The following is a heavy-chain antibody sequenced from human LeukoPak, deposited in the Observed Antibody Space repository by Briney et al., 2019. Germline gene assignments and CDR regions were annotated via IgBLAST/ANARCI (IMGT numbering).Heavy chain of an antibody. V-gene: IGHV3-21*01. CDR2: ISSSSSYI. D-gene: IGHD2-8*01. CDR1: GFTFSSYS. J-gene: IGHJ4*02. CDR3: ARVPDEVLMVYAIQYNDYGDYYFDY. Sequence: GGSLRLSCAASGFTFSSYSMNWVRQAPGKGLEWVSSISSSSSYIYYADSVKGRFTISRDNAKNSLYLQMNSLRAEDTAVYYCARVPDEVLMVYAIQYNDYGDYYFDYWGQGTLVTVS.